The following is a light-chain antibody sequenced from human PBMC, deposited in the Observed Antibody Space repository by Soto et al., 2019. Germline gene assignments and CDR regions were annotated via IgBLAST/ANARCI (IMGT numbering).Light chain of an antibody. J-gene: IGLJ1*01. CDR2: DDS. Sequence: QSALTQPASVSGSPGQSIAISCTGTSSDVGNYNLVSWFQQHPGKAPKLMIYDDSKRPSGVSNRFSGSKSGNTASLTISGLQAADEAAYYCCSYADSNTYVFGSGTKVTVL. CDR1: SSDVGNYNL. CDR3: CSYADSNTYV. V-gene: IGLV2-23*01.